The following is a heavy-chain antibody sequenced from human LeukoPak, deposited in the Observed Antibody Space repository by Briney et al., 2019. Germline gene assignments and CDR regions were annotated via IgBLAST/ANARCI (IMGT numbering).Heavy chain of an antibody. J-gene: IGHJ4*02. V-gene: IGHV3-30*04. CDR2: MSYDGSNK. CDR3: AREYCSSTSCYNGYFDY. D-gene: IGHD2-2*02. CDR1: GFTFSSYA. Sequence: PGRSLRLSCAASGFTFSSYAMHWVRQAPGKGLEWVAVMSYDGSNKYYADSVKGRFTISRDNSKNTLYLQMNSLRAEDTAVYYCAREYCSSTSCYNGYFDYWGQGTLVTVSS.